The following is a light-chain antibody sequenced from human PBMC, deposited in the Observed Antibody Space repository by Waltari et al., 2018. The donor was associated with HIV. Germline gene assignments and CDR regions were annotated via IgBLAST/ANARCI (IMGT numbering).Light chain of an antibody. Sequence: QTVVTQEPSFSVSPGGKVTLTRGLSSGSVHTSYYTSWYQPTPGQAPRTLIYSTNTRSSGVPDRFSGSILGNKAALTITGSQADDESDYYCVLYMGSGIGVFGGGTKLTVL. CDR3: VLYMGSGIGV. V-gene: IGLV8-61*01. CDR2: STN. CDR1: SGSVHTSYY. J-gene: IGLJ3*02.